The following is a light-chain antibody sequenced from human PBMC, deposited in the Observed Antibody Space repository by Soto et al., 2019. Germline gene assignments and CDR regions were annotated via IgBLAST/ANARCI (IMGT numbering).Light chain of an antibody. CDR2: DAS. CDR3: QQYNTVGIT. Sequence: DIQMTQSPSTLSASVGDRVTLTCRASQSVSSWLAWYQQKPGKAPKLLIYDASTVETGVPSRFSGSGSQTEFTLTISSLQPDDFATYFCQQYNTVGITFGPGTTVYV. CDR1: QSVSSW. V-gene: IGKV1-5*01. J-gene: IGKJ3*01.